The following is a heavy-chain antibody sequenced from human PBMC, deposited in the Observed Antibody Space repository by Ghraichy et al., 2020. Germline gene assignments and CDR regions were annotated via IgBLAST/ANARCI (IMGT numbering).Heavy chain of an antibody. Sequence: GSLRLSCSVSGGTISNSRHYWAWVRQPPGKGLEWIGRISQSVSTDYNSSLTSRVSISVDTSKNQFSLTVRSLNAADTAVYFCARFIIGWYYFDFWGPGTLVSVSS. J-gene: IGHJ4*02. CDR1: GGTISNSRHY. D-gene: IGHD6-19*01. CDR3: ARFIIGWYYFDF. CDR2: ISQSVST. V-gene: IGHV4-39*01.